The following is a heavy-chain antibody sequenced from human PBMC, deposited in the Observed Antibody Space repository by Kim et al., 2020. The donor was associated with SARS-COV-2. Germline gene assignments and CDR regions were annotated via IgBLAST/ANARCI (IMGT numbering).Heavy chain of an antibody. CDR1: GCTFSSDW. V-gene: IGHV3-7*05. Sequence: GSLRLSCAVSGCTFSSDWFSWGCLLQGTGLEWVANIKQDGSEKYYVDSLKGRFTISRDNAKNSLYLQMNSLRAEDAAVYYCARDNYYYGMDVWGQGTKVTVSS. J-gene: IGHJ6*02. CDR3: ARDNYYYGMDV. CDR2: IKQDGSEK.